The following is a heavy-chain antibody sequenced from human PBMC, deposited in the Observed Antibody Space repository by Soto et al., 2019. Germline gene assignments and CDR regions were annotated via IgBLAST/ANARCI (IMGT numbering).Heavy chain of an antibody. Sequence: QVQLVESGGGLVKPGGSLRLSCAASGFTFSDYYMSWIRQAPGKGLEWVSYISSSGSTIYYADSVKVRFTISRDNAKNSLYLQMNSLRAEDTAVYYCARTTYRLGAIRAAEYFQHWGQGTLVTVSS. D-gene: IGHD1-1*01. CDR2: ISSSGSTI. CDR3: ARTTYRLGAIRAAEYFQH. J-gene: IGHJ1*01. CDR1: GFTFSDYY. V-gene: IGHV3-11*01.